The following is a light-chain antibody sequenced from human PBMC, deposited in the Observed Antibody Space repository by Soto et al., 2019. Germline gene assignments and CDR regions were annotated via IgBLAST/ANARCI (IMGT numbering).Light chain of an antibody. CDR1: QSVSNNY. Sequence: EIVLTQSPGALSLSPGERATLSCRASQSVSNNYIAWYQQKPGQAPRLLIYGASNRATGVPARFSGSGSGTDFTLTISGLEPEDFAVYYCHQRQSWPRTFGQGTKVDIK. V-gene: IGKV3-11*01. J-gene: IGKJ1*01. CDR2: GAS. CDR3: HQRQSWPRT.